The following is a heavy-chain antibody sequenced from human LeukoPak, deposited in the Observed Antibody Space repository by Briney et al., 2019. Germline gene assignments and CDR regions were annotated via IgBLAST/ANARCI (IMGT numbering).Heavy chain of an antibody. CDR3: ATGDGHNPFDY. V-gene: IGHV1-24*01. J-gene: IGHJ4*02. CDR1: GYTLTQLS. D-gene: IGHD5-24*01. Sequence: ASVKVSCKVSGYTLTQLSMHWVRQAPGKGLEWMGGFDPEDGETIYAQKFQGRVTMTEDTSTDTAHMELSSLRSEDTAVYYCATGDGHNPFDYWRQGTQVTVSS. CDR2: FDPEDGET.